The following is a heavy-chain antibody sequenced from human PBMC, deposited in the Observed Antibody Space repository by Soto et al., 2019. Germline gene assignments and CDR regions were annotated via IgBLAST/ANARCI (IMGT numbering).Heavy chain of an antibody. CDR1: GGSVSNGMYY. Sequence: SETLSLTCTVSGGSVSNGMYYWSWIRQPPGKGLEWIASIYRSGTTSYNPSLKSRVTISVDPSKNQFSLMLTAVTAADTAVYYCARTHSGSYYSVFNYWGRGSLVTVSS. CDR3: ARTHSGSYYSVFNY. D-gene: IGHD1-26*01. V-gene: IGHV4-61*01. J-gene: IGHJ4*02. CDR2: IYRSGTT.